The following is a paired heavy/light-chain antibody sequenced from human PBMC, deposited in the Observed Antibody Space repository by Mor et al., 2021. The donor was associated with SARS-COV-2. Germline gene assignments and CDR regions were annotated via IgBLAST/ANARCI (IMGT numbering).Heavy chain of an antibody. CDR2: INWNSEDT. V-gene: IGHV3-43*01. J-gene: IGHJ4*02. CDR1: GFKFQKHT. Sequence: EVRLVESGGAVVEPGGSLRLSCAASGFKFQKHTMHWVRQAPGKGLEWVSFINWNSEDTYYADSVKGRFTVSRDNSRNSLYLQMNTLRTEDTAFYYCAKDTNYAIDYWGQGTLVTVSS. D-gene: IGHD2-2*01. CDR3: AKDTNYAIDY.
Light chain of an antibody. Sequence: QSGLTQPRSVSGPPGQSVAISCTGTSSDVGGYNYVSWYQQHPGKAPQLMIYDVTKRPSGVPDRFSGSKSANTASLTISGLQADDEADYYCCSYAGGSWVFGGGTKLTVL. CDR3: CSYAGGSWV. CDR1: SSDVGGYNY. CDR2: DVT. V-gene: IGLV2-11*01. J-gene: IGLJ3*02.